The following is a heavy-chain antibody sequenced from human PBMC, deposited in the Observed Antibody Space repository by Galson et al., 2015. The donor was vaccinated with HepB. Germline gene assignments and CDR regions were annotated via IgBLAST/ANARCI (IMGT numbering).Heavy chain of an antibody. Sequence: SLRLSCAASGFTFSSYDMHWVRQATGKGLEWVSAIGTAGDTYYPGSVKGRFTISRENAKNSLYLQMNSLRAGDTAVYYCARALPHYGSGPYYYYMDVWGKGTTVTVSS. CDR1: GFTFSSYD. D-gene: IGHD3-10*01. CDR3: ARALPHYGSGPYYYYMDV. CDR2: IGTAGDT. J-gene: IGHJ6*03. V-gene: IGHV3-13*01.